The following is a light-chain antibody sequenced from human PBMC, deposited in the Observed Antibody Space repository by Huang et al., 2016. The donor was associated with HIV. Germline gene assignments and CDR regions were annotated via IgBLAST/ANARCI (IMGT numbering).Light chain of an antibody. CDR2: DAS. J-gene: IGKJ5*01. CDR1: QSIGTY. V-gene: IGKV1-39*01. Sequence: IQLTQSPTSLSASVGDRVTMTCRASQSIGTYLNWFHQKPGKAPKLLVSDASTLHKGAPSRFRGSGAGAEFSLTIIGLHLDDFGTYYCQQSYSTLITFGQGTRLEIK. CDR3: QQSYSTLIT.